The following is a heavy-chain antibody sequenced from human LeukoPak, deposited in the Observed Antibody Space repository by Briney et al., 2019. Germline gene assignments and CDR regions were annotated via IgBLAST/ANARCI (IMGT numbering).Heavy chain of an antibody. CDR1: GFTFSSYA. Sequence: WGSLRLSCAASGFTFSSYAMSWVRQAPGKGLEWVSAISGSGGSTYYADSVKGRFTISRDNSKNTLYLQMNSLRAEDTAVYYCAKDGELPSLGYFDYWGQGTLVTVSS. V-gene: IGHV3-23*01. CDR3: AKDGELPSLGYFDY. CDR2: ISGSGGST. J-gene: IGHJ4*02. D-gene: IGHD1-26*01.